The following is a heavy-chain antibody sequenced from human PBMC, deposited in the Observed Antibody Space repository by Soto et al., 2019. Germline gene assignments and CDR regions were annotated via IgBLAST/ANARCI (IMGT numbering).Heavy chain of an antibody. D-gene: IGHD3-3*01. CDR2: ISGSGGST. CDR3: ATRFLEWFLPSAY. V-gene: IGHV3-23*01. Sequence: GGSLRLSCAASGFTFSSYAMSWVRQAPGKGLEWVSAISGSGGSTYYADSVKGRFTISRDNSKNTLYLQMNSLRAEDTAVYYCATRFLEWFLPSAYWGQGTLVTVSS. CDR1: GFTFSSYA. J-gene: IGHJ4*02.